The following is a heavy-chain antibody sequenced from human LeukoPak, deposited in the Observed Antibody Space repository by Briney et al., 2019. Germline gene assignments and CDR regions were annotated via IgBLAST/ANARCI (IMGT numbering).Heavy chain of an antibody. V-gene: IGHV3-9*03. J-gene: IGHJ3*02. CDR1: GFTFDDYA. D-gene: IGHD5-24*01. Sequence: GRSLRLSCAASGFTFDDYAMHWVRQAPGKGLEWVSGISWNSGSIGYADSVKGRFTISRDNAKNSLYLQMNSLRAEDMALYYCAKGQRWLQLDAFDIWGQGTMVTVS. CDR2: ISWNSGSI. CDR3: AKGQRWLQLDAFDI.